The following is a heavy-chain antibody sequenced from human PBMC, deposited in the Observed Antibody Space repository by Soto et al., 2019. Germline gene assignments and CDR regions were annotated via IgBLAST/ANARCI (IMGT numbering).Heavy chain of an antibody. V-gene: IGHV4-59*01. CDR3: ARHLSKWELLLHPFDY. CDR1: GGSISSYY. D-gene: IGHD1-26*01. J-gene: IGHJ4*02. Sequence: PSETLSLTCTVSGGSISSYYWSWIRQPPGKGLEWIGYIYYSGSTNYNPSLKSRVTISVDTSKNQFSLKLSSVTAADTAVYYCARHLSKWELLLHPFDYWGQGTLVTVSS. CDR2: IYYSGST.